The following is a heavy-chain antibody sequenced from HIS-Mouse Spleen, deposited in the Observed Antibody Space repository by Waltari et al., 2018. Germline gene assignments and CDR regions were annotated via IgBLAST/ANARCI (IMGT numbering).Heavy chain of an antibody. J-gene: IGHJ4*02. CDR1: GFTFSSYC. Sequence: EVQLVESGGGLVQPGGSLRLSCAASGFTFSSYCLSGVRQAQGKGLEWVANIKQDGSEKYYVDSVKGRFTISRDNAKNSLYLQMNSLRAEDTAVYYCAREPHYGGNSHFDYWGQGTLVTVSS. V-gene: IGHV3-7*01. CDR2: IKQDGSEK. CDR3: AREPHYGGNSHFDY. D-gene: IGHD4-17*01.